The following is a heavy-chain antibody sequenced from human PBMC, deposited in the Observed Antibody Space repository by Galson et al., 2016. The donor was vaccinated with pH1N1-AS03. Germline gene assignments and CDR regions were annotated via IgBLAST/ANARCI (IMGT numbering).Heavy chain of an antibody. J-gene: IGHJ5*02. Sequence: ETLSLTCTVSGYSITTGHYWGWIRQPPGKGLEWVGSIYPGVNADYNPSLKSRVTISVDTSKNQFSLKLSSVTAADTAVYYCARSPRVISVAGTFPSRFDPWGQGTLVTVSS. CDR2: IYPGVNA. V-gene: IGHV4-38-2*02. CDR3: ARSPRVISVAGTFPSRFDP. CDR1: GYSITTGHY. D-gene: IGHD6-19*01.